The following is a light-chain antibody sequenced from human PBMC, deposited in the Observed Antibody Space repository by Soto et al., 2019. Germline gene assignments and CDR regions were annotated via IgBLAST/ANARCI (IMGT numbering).Light chain of an antibody. CDR2: DAS. CDR3: QQYDNYPLT. Sequence: DIQMTQSPSSLSSSVGDIVTITCQASQGISKFLNWYQQKPGKAPKLLIFDASDLETGVPSRFSGHRSGTDFSFTISSLQPEDIATYYCQQYDNYPLTFGGGTKVDIK. CDR1: QGISKF. V-gene: IGKV1-33*01. J-gene: IGKJ4*01.